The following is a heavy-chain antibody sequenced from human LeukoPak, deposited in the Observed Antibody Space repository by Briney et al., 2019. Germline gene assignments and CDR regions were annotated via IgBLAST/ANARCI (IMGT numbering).Heavy chain of an antibody. CDR3: AGDRLYCSSTSCYVDYYYYYMDV. V-gene: IGHV1-18*01. J-gene: IGHJ6*03. D-gene: IGHD2-2*01. Sequence: GASVKVSCKASGYTFTSYGISWVRQAPGQGLEWMGWISAYNGNTNYAQKLQGRVTMTTDTSTSTAYMELRSLRSDDTAVYYCAGDRLYCSSTSCYVDYYYYYMDVWGKGTTVTISS. CDR1: GYTFTSYG. CDR2: ISAYNGNT.